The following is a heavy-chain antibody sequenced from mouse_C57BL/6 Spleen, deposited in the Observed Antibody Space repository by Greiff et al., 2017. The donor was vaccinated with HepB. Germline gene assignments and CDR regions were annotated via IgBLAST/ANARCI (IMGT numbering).Heavy chain of an antibody. J-gene: IGHJ4*01. D-gene: IGHD4-1*02. Sequence: VQLQQSGAELVRPGASVKLSCTASGFNIKDYYMHWVKQRPEQGLEWIGRIDPEDGDTEYAPKFPGKATMTADTSSNTAYLQLSSLTSEDTAVYYCTTATGTGAMDYWGQGTSVTVSS. CDR2: IDPEDGDT. V-gene: IGHV14-1*01. CDR1: GFNIKDYY. CDR3: TTATGTGAMDY.